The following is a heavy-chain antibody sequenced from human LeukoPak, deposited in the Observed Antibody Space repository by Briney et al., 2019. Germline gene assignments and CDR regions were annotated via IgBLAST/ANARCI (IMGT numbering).Heavy chain of an antibody. CDR1: GGSMSSFY. Sequence: SETLSLTCTVSGGSMSSFYWSWIRQPPGKGLEYIGYISHSGSTNYNPSLKSRVTISVDTSKNQFSLKLSSVTAADTAVYYCARLRQGYYCDYWGQGTLVTVSS. CDR3: ARLRQGYYCDY. CDR2: ISHSGST. V-gene: IGHV4-59*01. J-gene: IGHJ4*02.